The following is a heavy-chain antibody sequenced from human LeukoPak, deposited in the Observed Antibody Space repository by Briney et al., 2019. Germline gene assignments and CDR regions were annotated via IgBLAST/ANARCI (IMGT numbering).Heavy chain of an antibody. Sequence: SETLSLTCTVSGGSVSSGSYYWSWIRQPPGKGLEWIGYIYYSGSTNYNPSLKSRVTISVDTSKNQFSLKLSSVTAADTAVYYCARALGYCSGGSCYRHNWFDPWGQGTLDTVSS. D-gene: IGHD2-15*01. CDR3: ARALGYCSGGSCYRHNWFDP. CDR1: GGSVSSGSYY. CDR2: IYYSGST. J-gene: IGHJ5*02. V-gene: IGHV4-61*01.